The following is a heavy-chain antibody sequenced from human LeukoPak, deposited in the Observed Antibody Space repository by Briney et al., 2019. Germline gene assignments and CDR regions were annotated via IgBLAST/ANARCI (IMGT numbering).Heavy chain of an antibody. CDR1: GFTFSSYA. CDR3: AREYDYYDSSGFYPRFDY. D-gene: IGHD3-22*01. V-gene: IGHV3-30-3*01. Sequence: PGGSLRLSCAASGFTFSSYAVHWVRQAPGQGLEWVASISYDGDTEYYTDSVKGRFTISRDNSNNTLYLQMNSLRPEDTAVYYCAREYDYYDSSGFYPRFDYWGQGTLVTVSS. CDR2: ISYDGDTE. J-gene: IGHJ4*02.